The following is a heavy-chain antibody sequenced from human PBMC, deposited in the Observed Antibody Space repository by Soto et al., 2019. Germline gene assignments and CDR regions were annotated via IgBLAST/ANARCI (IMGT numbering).Heavy chain of an antibody. CDR1: GFTFSSYA. V-gene: IGHV3-64D*06. D-gene: IGHD4-17*01. CDR2: ISSNGGST. Sequence: GGSLRLSCSASGFTFSSYAMHWVRQAPGKGLEYVSAISSNGGSTYYADSVKGRFTISRDNSKNTLYLQMSSLRAEDTAVYYCVKDHGDYDYYYYYGMDVWGQGTTVTAP. CDR3: VKDHGDYDYYYYYGMDV. J-gene: IGHJ6*02.